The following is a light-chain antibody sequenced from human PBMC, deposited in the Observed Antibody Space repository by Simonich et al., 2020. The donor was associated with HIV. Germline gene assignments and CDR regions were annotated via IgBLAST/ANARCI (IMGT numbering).Light chain of an antibody. CDR1: SGSIASNY. CDR2: EDN. Sequence: NFMLTQPHSVSESPGKTATISCTRSSGSIASNYVQWYQQRPGSSPTTMVYEDNQRPSGVPARFSGSIYSSSNSASLTISGLKTEDEADYYCQSYDRTNWVFGGGTKLTVL. V-gene: IGLV6-57*01. J-gene: IGLJ3*02. CDR3: QSYDRTNWV.